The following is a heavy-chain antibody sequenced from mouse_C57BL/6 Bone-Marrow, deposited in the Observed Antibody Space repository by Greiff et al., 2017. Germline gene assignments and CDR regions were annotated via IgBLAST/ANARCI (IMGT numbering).Heavy chain of an antibody. CDR3: ARGRDY. V-gene: IGHV5-4*03. CDR2: ISDGGSYT. CDR1: GFTFSSYA. Sequence: EVKLMESGGGLVKPGGSLKLSCAASGFTFSSYAMSWVRQTPEKRLEWVATISDGGSYTYYPDNVKGRFTISIDNAKNNLYLQMRNLKSEDTAMYYCARGRDYGGRGTTLTV. J-gene: IGHJ2*01.